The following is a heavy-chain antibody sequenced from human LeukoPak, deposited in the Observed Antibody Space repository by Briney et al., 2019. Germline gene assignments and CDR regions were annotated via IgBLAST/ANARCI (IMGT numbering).Heavy chain of an antibody. V-gene: IGHV1-46*01. CDR3: AAPAYQLLRRQYYYYYYGMDV. CDR2: INPSGGST. Sequence: ASVKVSCKASGYTFTSYGISWVRQAPGQGLEWMGIINPSGGSTSYAQKFQGRVTMTRDTSTSTVYMELSSLRSEDTAVYYCAAPAYQLLRRQYYYYYYGMDVWGQGTTVTVSS. D-gene: IGHD2-2*01. J-gene: IGHJ6*02. CDR1: GYTFTSYG.